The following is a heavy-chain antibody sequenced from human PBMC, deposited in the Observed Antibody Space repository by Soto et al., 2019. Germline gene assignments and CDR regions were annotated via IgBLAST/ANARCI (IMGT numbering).Heavy chain of an antibody. V-gene: IGHV3-33*01. Sequence: QVQLVESGGGVVQPGRSLRLSCAASGFTFSRYGMHWVRQAPGKGLEWVAVIWYDGSNKYYADSVKGRFTISRDNSKNTLYLQMNSLRADDTAVYYCASAGRYYFWSGYARANNYYYYMDVWGKGTTVTVSS. CDR1: GFTFSRYG. CDR2: IWYDGSNK. CDR3: ASAGRYYFWSGYARANNYYYYMDV. J-gene: IGHJ6*03. D-gene: IGHD3-3*01.